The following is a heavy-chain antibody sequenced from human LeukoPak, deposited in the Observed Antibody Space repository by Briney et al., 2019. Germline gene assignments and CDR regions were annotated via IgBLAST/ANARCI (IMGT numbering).Heavy chain of an antibody. D-gene: IGHD2-15*01. CDR2: IYYSGST. J-gene: IGHJ3*02. Sequence: SETLSLTCTVSGGSFSSGSYYWSWIRQPPGTGLEWIGYIYYSGSTNYNPSLKSRVTISVDTSKNQFSLKLSSVTAADTAVYYCARDPLYCSGGSCYRGAFDIWGQGTMVTVSS. CDR3: ARDPLYCSGGSCYRGAFDI. CDR1: GGSFSSGSYY. V-gene: IGHV4-61*01.